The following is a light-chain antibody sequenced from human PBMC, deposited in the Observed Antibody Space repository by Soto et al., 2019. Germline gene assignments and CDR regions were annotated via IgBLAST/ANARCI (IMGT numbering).Light chain of an antibody. Sequence: EIVLTQSPGSLSLSPGQRATLSCRASQSVDTTFFAWYQKKPGQAPRLLIYGASKRATGIPDRFSGSGSGTDFSLIISKLEPEDFAVYYCQQYMSSLTFGQGTKVEIK. CDR1: QSVDTTF. J-gene: IGKJ1*01. CDR3: QQYMSSLT. V-gene: IGKV3-20*01. CDR2: GAS.